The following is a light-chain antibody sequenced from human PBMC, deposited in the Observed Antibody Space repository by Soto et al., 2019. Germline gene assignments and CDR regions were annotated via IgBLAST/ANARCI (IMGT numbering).Light chain of an antibody. J-gene: IGKJ2*01. CDR2: AAS. CDR3: QQSYSTPPYT. Sequence: DIQMTQSPSSLSASVGDRVTITCRASQSISSYLNWYQQKPGKAPKLLIYAASSLQCGVPSRFSGSGSGTDFTITISSLQPEDFATYYCQQSYSTPPYTFGQGTKLEIK. V-gene: IGKV1-39*01. CDR1: QSISSY.